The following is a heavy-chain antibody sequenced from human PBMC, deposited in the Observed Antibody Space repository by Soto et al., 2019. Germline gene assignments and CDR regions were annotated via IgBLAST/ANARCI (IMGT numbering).Heavy chain of an antibody. V-gene: IGHV1-18*01. CDR1: GYTFTSYG. D-gene: IGHD4-4*01. Sequence: ASVKVSCKASGYTFTSYGISWVRQAPGQGLEWMGWISAYNGNTNYAQKLQGRVTMTTDTSTSTAYMELRSLRSDDTAVYYCARVSNYGYYYYYMDVWGKGTTVTVSS. CDR3: ARVSNYGYYYYYMDV. J-gene: IGHJ6*03. CDR2: ISAYNGNT.